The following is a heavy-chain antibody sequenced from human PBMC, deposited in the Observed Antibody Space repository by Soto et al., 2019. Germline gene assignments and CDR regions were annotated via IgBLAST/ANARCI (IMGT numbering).Heavy chain of an antibody. V-gene: IGHV3-23*01. J-gene: IGHJ4*02. CDR1: GFSFNNYA. Sequence: PGGSLRLSCAASGFSFNNYALNWVRQAPGKGLEWVSSISSGGGSTYYPDSVKGRFTISRDNPKSTLYLQMNSLRAEDTAVYYCALNDYWGQGT. CDR3: ALNDY. CDR2: ISSGGGST.